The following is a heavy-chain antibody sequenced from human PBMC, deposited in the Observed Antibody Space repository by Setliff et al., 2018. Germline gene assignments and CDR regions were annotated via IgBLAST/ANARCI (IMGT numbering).Heavy chain of an antibody. CDR1: GGSFSDYY. D-gene: IGHD4-17*01. J-gene: IGHJ6*03. CDR3: ARETTMTYYFYYMDV. Sequence: PSETLSLTCAVYGGSFSDYYWSWIRQSPGKGLEWIGEINHSGSTNYNPSLKTRVTISVDTSKNQFSLTLSSVTAADTAVYYCARETTMTYYFYYMDVWGKGPTVTVSS. CDR2: INHSGST. V-gene: IGHV4-34*01.